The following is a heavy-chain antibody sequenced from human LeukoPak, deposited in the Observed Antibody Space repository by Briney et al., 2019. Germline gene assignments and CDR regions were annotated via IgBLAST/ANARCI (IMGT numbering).Heavy chain of an antibody. CDR1: GFTVSSNY. J-gene: IGHJ4*02. Sequence: PGGSLRLSCAASGFTVSSNYMSWVRQAPGKGLEWVSVIYSGGSTYYADSVKGRFTISRDNSKNTLYLQMNSLRAEDTAVYYCAKDRSGWDYKFDYWGQGTLVTVSS. D-gene: IGHD4-11*01. CDR2: IYSGGST. CDR3: AKDRSGWDYKFDY. V-gene: IGHV3-66*01.